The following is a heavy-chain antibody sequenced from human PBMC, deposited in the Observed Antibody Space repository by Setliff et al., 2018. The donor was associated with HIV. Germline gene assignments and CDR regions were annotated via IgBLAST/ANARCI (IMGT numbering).Heavy chain of an antibody. CDR1: GYTFTSYS. J-gene: IGHJ3*02. D-gene: IGHD6-19*01. CDR3: ARDRTHRSGWYDAFDI. CDR2: INRSGGTT. V-gene: IGHV1-46*01. Sequence: ASVKVSCKASGYTFTSYSMHWVRQAPGQGLEWMGIINRSGGTTNYAQKFQGRVTMTRDTSTSTVYMEVSSLRSDDTAVYYCARDRTHRSGWYDAFDIWGQGTMVTVSS.